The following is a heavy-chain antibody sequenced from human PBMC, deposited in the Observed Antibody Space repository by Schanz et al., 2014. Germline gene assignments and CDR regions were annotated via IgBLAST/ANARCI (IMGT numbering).Heavy chain of an antibody. J-gene: IGHJ6*03. CDR1: GGSFSGYY. Sequence: QVQLQQWGAGLLKPSETLSLTCGVFGGSFSGYYWSWIRQPPGKGLEWIGEIYHTGSTNYNPSLKSRVPISVDTSKNQFSLKLSSVTAADTAVYYCARDGDRFYHNYYMDVWGKGTTVTVSS. CDR2: IYHTGST. V-gene: IGHV4-34*01. CDR3: ARDGDRFYHNYYMDV. D-gene: IGHD4-17*01.